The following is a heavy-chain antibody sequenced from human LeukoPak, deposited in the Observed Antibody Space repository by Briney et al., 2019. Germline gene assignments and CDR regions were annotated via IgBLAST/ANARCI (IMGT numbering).Heavy chain of an antibody. CDR2: IRYDGSNK. Sequence: GGSVRLSCGVSGLPFSHSGMHWVRQAPGKGLEWVAFIRYDGSNKYYADSVKSRFTIYRDNSKNALYLQMNSLRGEDTAVYYCFGITVTDVPYWGQGTLVTVSS. CDR1: GLPFSHSG. D-gene: IGHD1-7*01. V-gene: IGHV3-30*02. J-gene: IGHJ4*02. CDR3: FGITVTDVPY.